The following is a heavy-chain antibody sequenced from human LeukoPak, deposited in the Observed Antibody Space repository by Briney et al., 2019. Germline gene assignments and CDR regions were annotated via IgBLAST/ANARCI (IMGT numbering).Heavy chain of an antibody. CDR1: GFTFSSYA. Sequence: GGSLGLSCAASGFTFSSYAMSWVRQAPGKGLEWASGISGSGGSTYYADSVKGRFTISRDNSKNTVYLQMNRLRTEDTAVYYCAKGYYHGSGSPRAYSFDSWGQGTLVTVSS. CDR2: ISGSGGST. V-gene: IGHV3-23*01. D-gene: IGHD3-10*01. J-gene: IGHJ4*02. CDR3: AKGYYHGSGSPRAYSFDS.